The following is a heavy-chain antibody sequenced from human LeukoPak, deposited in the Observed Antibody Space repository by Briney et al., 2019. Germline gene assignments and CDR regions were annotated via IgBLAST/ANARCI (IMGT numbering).Heavy chain of an antibody. Sequence: GGSLRLSCAASGFTFTNYAMSWVRQAPGKGLEWVSAISDRGDRQYYADSVKGRFTISRDNSMNTLRLQMNSLSVEDTAVYYCVVYTGGYRSQFWGQGTLVTVSS. V-gene: IGHV3-23*01. J-gene: IGHJ4*02. CDR2: ISDRGDRQ. CDR1: GFTFTNYA. CDR3: VVYTGGYRSQF. D-gene: IGHD5-24*01.